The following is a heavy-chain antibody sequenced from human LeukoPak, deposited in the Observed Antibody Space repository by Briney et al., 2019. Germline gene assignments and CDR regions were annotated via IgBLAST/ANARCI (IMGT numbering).Heavy chain of an antibody. Sequence: GGSLRLSCAASGFTVSNTYMSWVRQAPGKGLEWVSLIYSGGGTYSADSVKGRFTISRDISKNTLYLQMNSLRAEDTAVYYCAKDAFPYYYDSSGYGPDAFDIWGQGTMVTVSS. CDR1: GFTVSNTY. CDR3: AKDAFPYYYDSSGYGPDAFDI. D-gene: IGHD3-22*01. V-gene: IGHV3-53*01. CDR2: IYSGGGT. J-gene: IGHJ3*02.